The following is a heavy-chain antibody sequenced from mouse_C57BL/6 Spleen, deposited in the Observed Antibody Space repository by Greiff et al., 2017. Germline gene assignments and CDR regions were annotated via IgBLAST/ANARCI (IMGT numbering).Heavy chain of an antibody. CDR2: IGRGGST. CDR1: GFSLTSYG. V-gene: IGHV2-2*01. D-gene: IGHD2-1*01. CDR3: ARGGNTAYYFDY. Sequence: VQLQESGPGLVQPSQSLSITCTVSGFSLTSYGVHWVRQSPGKGLEWLGVIGRGGSTDYNAAFISRLSTSKDNSKSQVFSKMNSLQADDTAIYYCARGGNTAYYFDYWGQGTTLTVSS. J-gene: IGHJ2*01.